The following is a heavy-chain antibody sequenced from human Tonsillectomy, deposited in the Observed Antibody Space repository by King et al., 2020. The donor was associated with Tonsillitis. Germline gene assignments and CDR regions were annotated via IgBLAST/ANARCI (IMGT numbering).Heavy chain of an antibody. J-gene: IGHJ3*02. V-gene: IGHV4-31*03. CDR3: ARDSDYYDSSGWTLDAFDM. Sequence: QLQESGPGLVKPSQTLSLTCTVSGGSISSGGYYWSWIRQHPGKGLEWIGYIYYSGSTYYNPSLKSRVTISVDTSKNQFSLKLSSVTAADTAVYYCARDSDYYDSSGWTLDAFDMWGQGTMVTVSS. CDR2: IYYSGST. D-gene: IGHD3-22*01. CDR1: GGSISSGGYY.